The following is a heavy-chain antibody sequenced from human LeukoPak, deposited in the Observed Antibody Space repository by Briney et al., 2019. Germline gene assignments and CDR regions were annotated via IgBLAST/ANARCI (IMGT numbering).Heavy chain of an antibody. CDR1: GGSFSGYY. V-gene: IGHV4-34*01. CDR2: INHSGST. Sequence: PSETLSLTCAVYGGSFSGYYWSWIRQPPGKGLEWIGEINHSGSTNYNPSLKSRVTISVDTSKNQFSLKLSSVTAADTAVYYCARTGPAAMLLYYYYYMDVWGKGTTVTASS. D-gene: IGHD2-2*01. CDR3: ARTGPAAMLLYYYYYMDV. J-gene: IGHJ6*03.